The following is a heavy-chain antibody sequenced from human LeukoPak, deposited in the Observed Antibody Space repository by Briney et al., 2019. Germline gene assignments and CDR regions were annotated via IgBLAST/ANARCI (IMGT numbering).Heavy chain of an antibody. J-gene: IGHJ3*02. D-gene: IGHD4-11*01. V-gene: IGHV3-21*01. CDR2: ISNSGSYI. CDR3: ARDTVTHDAFDI. Sequence: GGSLRLSCAASGFTVSRNYMSWVRQAPGEGLEWVSSISNSGSYIYYADSLKGRFTISRDNAKNSLYLQMNSLRAEDTAVYYCARDTVTHDAFDIWGQGTMVTVTS. CDR1: GFTVSRNY.